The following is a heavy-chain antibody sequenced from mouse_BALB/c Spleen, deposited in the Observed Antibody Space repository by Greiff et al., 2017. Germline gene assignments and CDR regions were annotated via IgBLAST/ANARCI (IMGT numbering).Heavy chain of an antibody. CDR3: ARRSHYDGYSSYWYFDV. CDR2: ISYSGST. J-gene: IGHJ1*01. CDR1: GYSITSDYA. Sequence: EVKLVESGPGLVKPSQSLSLTCTVTGYSITSDYAWNWIRQFPGNKLEWMGYISYSGSTSYNPSLKSRISITRDTSKNQFFLQLNSVTTEDTATYYCARRSHYDGYSSYWYFDVWGAGTTVTVSS. V-gene: IGHV3-2*02. D-gene: IGHD2-3*01.